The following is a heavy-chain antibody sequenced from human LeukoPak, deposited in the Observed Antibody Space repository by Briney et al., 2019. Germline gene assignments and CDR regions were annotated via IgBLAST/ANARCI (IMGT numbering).Heavy chain of an antibody. CDR3: ARVTYSSGWYDY. D-gene: IGHD6-19*01. J-gene: IGHJ4*02. CDR1: GFTFSNYW. Sequence: GSLRLSCAASGFTFSNYWMHWVRQAPGKGLVWVSRINSDGSSTSYADSVKGRFTISRDNAKNTLYLQMNSLRAEDTAVYYCARVTYSSGWYDYWGQGTLVTVSS. CDR2: INSDGSST. V-gene: IGHV3-74*01.